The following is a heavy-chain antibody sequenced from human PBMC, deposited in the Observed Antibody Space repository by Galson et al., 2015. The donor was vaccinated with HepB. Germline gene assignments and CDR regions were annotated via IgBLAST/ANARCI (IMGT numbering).Heavy chain of an antibody. J-gene: IGHJ4*01. CDR2: VDAIGTTT. CDR1: GLAFRDYG. CDR3: AKDCCGDSFFDY. D-gene: IGHD4-23*01. Sequence: SLRLSCAASGLAFRDYGMSWVRQSPARGLEWVSTVDAIGTTTHYADSVRGRFTISRDNSRHTVSLQMTSLRVEDTAIYYCAKDCCGDSFFDYWGHGTLVIVS. V-gene: IGHV3-23*05.